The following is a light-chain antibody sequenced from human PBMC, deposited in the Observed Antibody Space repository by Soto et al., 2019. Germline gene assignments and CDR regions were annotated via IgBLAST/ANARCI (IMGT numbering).Light chain of an antibody. CDR3: HQYDNPPWT. V-gene: IGKV1-33*01. CDR1: QNISNY. CDR2: DAS. Sequence: DIQMTQSPSALSASVGDRVTITCQASQNISNYLNWYQQKPGKAPKLLIYDASNLETGVPSRCSGSGSGADFTFTISSLQPEDIATDYYHQYDNPPWTFGQGTKVEIK. J-gene: IGKJ1*01.